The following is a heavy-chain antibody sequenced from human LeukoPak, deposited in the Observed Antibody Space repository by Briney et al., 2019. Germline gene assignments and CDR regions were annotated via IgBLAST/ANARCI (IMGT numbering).Heavy chain of an antibody. CDR1: GFTFSSDG. Sequence: LAGRSLRLSCAASGFTFSSDGMHWVSQAPGKGLEWVAFISYEGSQINYTDSVKGRFTISRDNSKNTLYLYMYSLRADETAVYFCAKQRSGGRGWCMDYSGQGDLVTVSS. V-gene: IGHV3-30*18. CDR2: ISYEGSQI. D-gene: IGHD6-19*01. J-gene: IGHJ4*02. CDR3: AKQRSGGRGWCMDY.